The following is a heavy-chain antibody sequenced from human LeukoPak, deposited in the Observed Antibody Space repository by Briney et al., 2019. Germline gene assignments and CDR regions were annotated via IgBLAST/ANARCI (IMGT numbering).Heavy chain of an antibody. CDR3: ARDSCSGGNCYFDY. J-gene: IGHJ4*02. V-gene: IGHV3-33*01. Sequence: PGRSLRLSCAASGFSFSSYGMHWVRQAPGKGLEWVAVIWYDGSDKYYADSVKGRFTISRDNSKNTLYLQMNSLRADGTAVYYCARDSCSGGNCYFDYWGQGTLVTVSS. D-gene: IGHD2-15*01. CDR2: IWYDGSDK. CDR1: GFSFSSYG.